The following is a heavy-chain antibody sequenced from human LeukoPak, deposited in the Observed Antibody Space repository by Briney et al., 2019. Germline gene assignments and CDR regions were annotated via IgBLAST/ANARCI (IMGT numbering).Heavy chain of an antibody. V-gene: IGHV3-48*01. J-gene: IGHJ4*02. CDR1: GFTFSSYS. CDR3: ARGSSGYLAGYFDY. CDR2: ISSSSTI. D-gene: IGHD3-22*01. Sequence: PGGSLRLSCAASGFTFSSYSMNWVRQAPGKGLEWVSYISSSSTIYYADSVKGRFTISRDNAKNTLYLQMNSLRAEDTAVYYCARGSSGYLAGYFDYWGQGTLVTVSS.